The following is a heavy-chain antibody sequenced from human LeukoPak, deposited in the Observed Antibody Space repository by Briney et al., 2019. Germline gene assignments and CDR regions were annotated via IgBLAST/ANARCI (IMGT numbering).Heavy chain of an antibody. CDR3: ARGRTHDSSGYYGDFDY. Sequence: SETLSLTCAVYGGSFSGYYWSWIRQPPGKGLEWIGEINHSGSTNYNPSLKSRVTISVGTSKNQFSLKLSSVTAADTAVYYCARGRTHDSSGYYGDFDYWGQGTLVTVSS. V-gene: IGHV4-34*01. CDR1: GGSFSGYY. J-gene: IGHJ4*02. D-gene: IGHD3-22*01. CDR2: INHSGST.